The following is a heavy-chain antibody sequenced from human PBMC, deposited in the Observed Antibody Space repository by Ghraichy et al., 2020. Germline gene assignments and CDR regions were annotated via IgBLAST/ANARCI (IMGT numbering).Heavy chain of an antibody. J-gene: IGHJ1*01. CDR1: GGSFSGYY. Sequence: SETLSLTCAVYGGSFSGYYWSWIRQPPGKGLEWIGEINHSGSTNYNPSLKSRVTISVDTSKNQFSLKLSSVTAADTAVYYCARAGLLEYFQHWGQGTLVTVSS. V-gene: IGHV4-34*01. CDR2: INHSGST. CDR3: ARAGLLEYFQH.